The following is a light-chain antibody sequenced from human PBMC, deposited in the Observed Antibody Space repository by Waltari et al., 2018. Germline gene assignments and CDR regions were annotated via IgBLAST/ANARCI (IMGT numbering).Light chain of an antibody. Sequence: EIVLTQSPATLSLSPGERATLSCRASQSVAWYQQKPGQAPRLLVYGASTRATGIPDRFSGTGFGTDFALTISSLEPEDFAVYYCQQYGSSPLTFGQGTKLEIK. CDR2: GAS. CDR1: QSV. J-gene: IGKJ2*01. V-gene: IGKV3-20*01. CDR3: QQYGSSPLT.